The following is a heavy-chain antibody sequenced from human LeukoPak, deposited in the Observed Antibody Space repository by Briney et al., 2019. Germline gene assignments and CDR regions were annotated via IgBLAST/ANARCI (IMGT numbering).Heavy chain of an antibody. CDR1: GYTLTELS. V-gene: IGHV1-24*01. D-gene: IGHD1-26*01. CDR3: ATGGSGSNAYFQH. CDR2: FDPEDGET. J-gene: IGHJ1*01. Sequence: ASVKVSCKVSGYTLTELSMHWVRQAPGKGLEWMGGFDPEDGETIYAQKFQDRVTMTEDTSTDTAYMELSSLRSEDTAVYYCATGGSGSNAYFQHWGQGTLVTVSS.